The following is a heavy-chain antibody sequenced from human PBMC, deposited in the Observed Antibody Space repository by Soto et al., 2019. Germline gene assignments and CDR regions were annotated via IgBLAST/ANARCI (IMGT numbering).Heavy chain of an antibody. Sequence: EVQLVESGGGRVTVGGSLQLSCAGSGFTFINAWLTWVRQAPGKGLEWVGRIKSKTDGETTDYAATVKGRFTISRDDSKTVLFLQMNGLQIDAAAVYYCPLRHHCGLGTLVTVS. CDR3: PLRHH. CDR1: GFTFINAW. V-gene: IGHV3-15*01. CDR2: IKSKTDGETT. J-gene: IGHJ5*02.